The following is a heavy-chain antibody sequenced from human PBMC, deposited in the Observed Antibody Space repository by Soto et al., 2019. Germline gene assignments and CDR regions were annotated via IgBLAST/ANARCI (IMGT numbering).Heavy chain of an antibody. J-gene: IGHJ4*02. CDR1: GYTFTGYY. Sequence: QVQLVQSGAEVKKPGASVKVSCKASGYTFTGYYMHWVRQAPGQGLEWMGWINPNSGGTNYAQKFQGRVTMTRDTSISTAYMELSSLRSDDTAVYYCARGEHYCTNGVCYFYWGQGTLVTVSS. V-gene: IGHV1-2*02. CDR3: ARGEHYCTNGVCYFY. D-gene: IGHD2-8*01. CDR2: INPNSGGT.